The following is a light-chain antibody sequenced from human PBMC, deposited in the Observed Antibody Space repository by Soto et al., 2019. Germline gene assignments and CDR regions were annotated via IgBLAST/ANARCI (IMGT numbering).Light chain of an antibody. J-gene: IGLJ1*01. V-gene: IGLV2-14*03. CDR3: SSYTTTNTRQIV. CDR1: SSDVGGYNY. CDR2: DVS. Sequence: YALTQPSSVSGSPGQSITLSCTGTSSDVGGYNYVSWYQHHPGKAPKLIIYDVSNRPSGVSIRFSASKSDNTASLTISGLQPEDEADYHCSSYTTTNTRQIVFGTGTKVTVL.